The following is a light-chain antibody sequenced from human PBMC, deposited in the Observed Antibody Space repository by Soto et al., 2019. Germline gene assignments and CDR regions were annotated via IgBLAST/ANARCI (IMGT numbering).Light chain of an antibody. CDR3: QQYGPSPMYT. V-gene: IGKV3-20*01. Sequence: EIVLTQSPGTLSLSPGERATLSCRASQTVSCSYLAWYQQKPGQAPRLLIYGASTRATGIPGRFSGSASGTDFTLTISRLEPEDFAVYYCQQYGPSPMYTFGQGTNLEIK. J-gene: IGKJ2*01. CDR2: GAS. CDR1: QTVSCSY.